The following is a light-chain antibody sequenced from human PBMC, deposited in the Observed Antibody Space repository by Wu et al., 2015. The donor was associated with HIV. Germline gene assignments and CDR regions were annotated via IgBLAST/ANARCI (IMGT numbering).Light chain of an antibody. CDR2: TAS. CDR3: QQYYSTPLT. Sequence: AIRITQSPSSLSASTGDRVTITCRASQDISSYLGWYQQKPGKAPKLLIYTASTLQSGVPSRFSGSGSVTDYTLTISSLQPEDFVTYYCQQYYSTPLTFGGGTKVEIK. J-gene: IGKJ4*01. CDR1: QDISSY. V-gene: IGKV1-8*01.